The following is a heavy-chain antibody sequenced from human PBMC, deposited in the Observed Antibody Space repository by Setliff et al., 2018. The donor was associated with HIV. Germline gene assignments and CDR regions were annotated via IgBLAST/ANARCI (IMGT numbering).Heavy chain of an antibody. J-gene: IGHJ3*02. CDR1: GGTFSRYV. Sequence: KVSCKASGGTFSRYVISWVRQAPGQGLEWMGGIIPIFGTANYAQKFQGRVTITADESTSTAYMELSSLRSEDTAVYYCARGVTLVRGGRGDIWGQGTMVTVSS. CDR2: IIPIFGTA. V-gene: IGHV1-69*01. D-gene: IGHD3-10*01. CDR3: ARGVTLVRGGRGDI.